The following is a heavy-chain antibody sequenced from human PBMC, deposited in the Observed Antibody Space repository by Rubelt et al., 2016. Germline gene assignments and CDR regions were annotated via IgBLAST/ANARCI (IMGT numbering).Heavy chain of an antibody. CDR2: ISAYNGNT. J-gene: IGHJ4*02. V-gene: IGHV1-18*01. CDR3: ARDRAKYYESNGYGPNLDY. Sequence: QVQLVQSGAEVKKPGASVKVSCKASGYTFTSYGISWVRQAPGQGLEWMGWISAYNGNTNYAQKLQGRVTITADESTSTAYMDLTSLTSEDTAVYYCARDRAKYYESNGYGPNLDYWGQGTLVTVSS. D-gene: IGHD3-3*01. CDR1: GYTFTSYG.